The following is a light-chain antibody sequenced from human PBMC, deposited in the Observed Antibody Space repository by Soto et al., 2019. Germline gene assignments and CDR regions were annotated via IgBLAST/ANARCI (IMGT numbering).Light chain of an antibody. Sequence: QSVLTQPASVSGSPGQSITISCTGTSRDVGNYKYVSWYQQHPGKAPKLMIYEVSNRPSGVSNRFSGSKSGNTASLTISGLQAEDETDYYCFSYTSSGTYVFGTGTKVTV. CDR1: SRDVGNYKY. CDR2: EVS. J-gene: IGLJ1*01. V-gene: IGLV2-14*01. CDR3: FSYTSSGTYV.